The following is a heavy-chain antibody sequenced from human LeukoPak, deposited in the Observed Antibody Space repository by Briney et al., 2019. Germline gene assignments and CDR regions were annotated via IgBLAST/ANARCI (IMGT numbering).Heavy chain of an antibody. D-gene: IGHD3-10*01. V-gene: IGHV1-69*04. CDR1: GGTFTSYA. CDR3: ARSSSGSYYNNY. J-gene: IGHJ4*02. Sequence: SVKVSCKASGGTFTSYAISWVRQAPGQGLEWMGRIIPILGIANYAQKSQGRVTITADKSTSTAYMELSSLRSEDTAVYYCARSSSGSYYNNYWGQGTLVTVSS. CDR2: IIPILGIA.